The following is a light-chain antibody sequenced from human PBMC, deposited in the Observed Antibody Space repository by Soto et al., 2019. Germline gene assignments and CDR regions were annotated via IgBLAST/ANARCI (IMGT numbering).Light chain of an antibody. J-gene: IGLJ1*01. CDR1: SXYVGGYNY. CDR3: CSYVGSYTFV. CDR2: NFN. Sequence: QSVLTQPRSVSGSPGQSVTISCTGTSXYVGGYNYVSWYQQHPGKAPQLLIFNFNRRPSGVPDRFSGSTSGNTPSLTISGLQAEDEADYYCCSYVGSYTFVFETGTKVTVL. V-gene: IGLV2-11*01.